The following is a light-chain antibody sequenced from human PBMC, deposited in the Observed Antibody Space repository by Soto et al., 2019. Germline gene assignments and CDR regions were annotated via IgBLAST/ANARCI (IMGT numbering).Light chain of an antibody. CDR1: QSVSSNN. CDR2: GAS. J-gene: IGKJ1*01. CDR3: HQYGSSLWT. Sequence: EIVLTQSPGTLSLSPGERATLSCRASQSVSSNNLVWYQQKPGQAPRLLIYGASYRAAGIPDRFSGSGSGTDFTLTISRLEPEDAAVYFCHQYGSSLWTFGQGTKVDIK. V-gene: IGKV3-20*01.